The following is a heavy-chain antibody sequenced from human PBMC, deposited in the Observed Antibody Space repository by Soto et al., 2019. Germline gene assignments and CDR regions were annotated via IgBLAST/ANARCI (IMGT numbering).Heavy chain of an antibody. CDR2: ISSSSSTI. CDR1: GFTFSSYS. D-gene: IGHD4-17*01. Sequence: EVQLVESGGGLVQHGGSLRLSCAASGFTFSSYSMNWVRQAPGKGLEWVSYISSSSSTIYYADSVKGRFTISRDNAKNSLYLQMNSLRAEDTAVYYGARDLNYGLFDYWGQGTLVTVSS. CDR3: ARDLNYGLFDY. V-gene: IGHV3-48*01. J-gene: IGHJ4*02.